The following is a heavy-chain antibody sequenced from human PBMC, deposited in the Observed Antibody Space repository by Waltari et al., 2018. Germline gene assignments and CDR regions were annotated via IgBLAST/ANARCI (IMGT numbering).Heavy chain of an antibody. CDR2: INRDGSN. V-gene: IGHV4-34*01. J-gene: IGHJ6*02. CDR1: GGSFSRYF. Sequence: QVQLQQWGAGLLKPSETLSLTCAAYGGSFSRYFWSWIRQSQGKGLEWIGQINRDGSNKFNPSLKSRVAMSVDTIKSQISLRLSSVTAADAAVYYCARVGDYHGSGRFGLDVWGQGTRVTVSS. D-gene: IGHD3-10*01. CDR3: ARVGDYHGSGRFGLDV.